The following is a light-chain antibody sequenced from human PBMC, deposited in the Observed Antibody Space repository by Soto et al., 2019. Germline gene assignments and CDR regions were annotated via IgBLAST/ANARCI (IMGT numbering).Light chain of an antibody. J-gene: IGLJ1*01. Sequence: ALTQPASVSGSPGQSITISCTGTSSDIGGYNFVSWYQQHPGKAPKLMIYEVSNRPSGISNRFSGSKSGNTASLTISGLQAEDEADYYCSSYTSSSSYVFGSGTKVTVL. V-gene: IGLV2-14*01. CDR2: EVS. CDR3: SSYTSSSSYV. CDR1: SSDIGGYNF.